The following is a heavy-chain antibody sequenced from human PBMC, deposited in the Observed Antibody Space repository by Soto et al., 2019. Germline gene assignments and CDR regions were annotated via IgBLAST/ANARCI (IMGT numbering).Heavy chain of an antibody. CDR2: INPNNGDT. V-gene: IGHV1-2*02. CDR1: GYTFSGYY. Sequence: WASVKVSCKASGYTFSGYYIHWVRQAPGQGPEWVGWINPNNGDTNYAQKYQGRVTMTRDTSITTVYMELNSLRSDDTAVYYCARGRSVAGKKFDYWGQGXLVTVYS. J-gene: IGHJ4*02. D-gene: IGHD6-19*01. CDR3: ARGRSVAGKKFDY.